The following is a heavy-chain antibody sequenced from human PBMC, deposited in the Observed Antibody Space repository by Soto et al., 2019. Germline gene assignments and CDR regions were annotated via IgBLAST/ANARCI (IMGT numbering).Heavy chain of an antibody. J-gene: IGHJ4*02. CDR2: ISYDGSNK. D-gene: IGHD3-3*01. CDR1: GFTFSSYA. Sequence: QVQLVESGGGVVQPGRSLRLSCAASGFTFSSYAMHWVRQAPGKGLEWVAVISYDGSNKYYADSAKGRFTISRDNSKNTLYLQMNSLRAEDTAVYYCARGLYYDFWSGYYYWGQGTLVTVSS. CDR3: ARGLYYDFWSGYYY. V-gene: IGHV3-30-3*01.